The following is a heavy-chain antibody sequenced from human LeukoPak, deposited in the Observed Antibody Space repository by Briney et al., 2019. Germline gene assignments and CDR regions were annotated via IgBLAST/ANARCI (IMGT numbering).Heavy chain of an antibody. CDR1: GFTLSIYS. CDR3: ASGGYGAYDHYMFV. Sequence: PGGSLRLSCTASGFTLSIYSMNWAPQAPGKGLEGGSFISSGSDYIYYADSVKGRFTIPRANTTNSMDLQMNSLRAQDPAFYYIASGGYGAYDHYMFVCGKGTTGAVSS. J-gene: IGHJ6*01. D-gene: IGHD5-12*01. CDR2: ISSGSDYI. V-gene: IGHV3-21*01.